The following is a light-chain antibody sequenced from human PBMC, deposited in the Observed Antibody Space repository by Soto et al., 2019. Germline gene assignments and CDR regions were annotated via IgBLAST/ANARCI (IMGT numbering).Light chain of an antibody. V-gene: IGLV1-51*01. J-gene: IGLJ2*01. CDR2: ENN. CDR3: GVWDSSLSGGV. CDR1: SSNIGNYD. Sequence: QSVLTQPPSVSAAPGQKVTISCSGSSSNIGNYDVSWYQQLPGTAPKLLIYENNKRPSGIPDRFSGSKSGTSATLGITGLRTGDEADYYCGVWDSSLSGGVFGGGTKVNVL.